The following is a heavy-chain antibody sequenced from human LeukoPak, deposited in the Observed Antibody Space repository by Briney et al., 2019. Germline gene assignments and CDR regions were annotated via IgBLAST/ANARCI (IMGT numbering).Heavy chain of an antibody. CDR3: AKDNRRHYTSGPNPDSLH. J-gene: IGHJ4*02. CDR2: IISSSSYI. Sequence: PGGSLRLSCAASGLTFSSYSMNWVRQAPGKGLEWVSSIISSSSYIYYADSVKGRFTISRDNAKNSLYLQMNSLRVEDTAFYYCAKDNRRHYTSGPNPDSLHWGQGALVTVSS. V-gene: IGHV3-21*04. CDR1: GLTFSSYS. D-gene: IGHD6-19*01.